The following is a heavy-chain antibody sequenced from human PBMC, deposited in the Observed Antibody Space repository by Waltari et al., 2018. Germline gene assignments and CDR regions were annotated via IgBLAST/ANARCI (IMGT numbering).Heavy chain of an antibody. Sequence: EVQLVESGGGLVQPRGSLRLSCAASGFTFSSYWMHWVRQAPGKGLVWVSRINSDGSSTSYADSVKGRFTISRDNAKNTLYLQMNSLRAEDTAVYYCARNDGSGSYYYYYYGMDVWGQGTTVTVSS. D-gene: IGHD3-10*01. CDR2: INSDGSST. CDR1: GFTFSSYW. J-gene: IGHJ6*02. CDR3: ARNDGSGSYYYYYYGMDV. V-gene: IGHV3-74*01.